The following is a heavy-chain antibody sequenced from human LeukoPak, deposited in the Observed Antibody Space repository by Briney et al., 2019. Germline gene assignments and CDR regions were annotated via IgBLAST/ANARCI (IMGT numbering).Heavy chain of an antibody. D-gene: IGHD3-10*01. V-gene: IGHV4-34*01. CDR3: AGEYYGSGSYYNAWFDP. J-gene: IGHJ5*02. Sequence: SETLSLTCAVYGGSFSGYYWSWIRQPPGKGLEWIGEINHSGSTNYNPSLKSRVTISVDTSKNQFSLKLSSVTAADTAVYYCAGEYYGSGSYYNAWFDPWGQGTLVTFSS. CDR1: GGSFSGYY. CDR2: INHSGST.